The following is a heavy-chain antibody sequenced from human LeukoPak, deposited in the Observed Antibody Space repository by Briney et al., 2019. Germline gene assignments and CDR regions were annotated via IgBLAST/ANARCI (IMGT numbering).Heavy chain of an antibody. V-gene: IGHV4-39*07. J-gene: IGHJ3*02. CDR2: IYYSGST. D-gene: IGHD6-13*01. CDR1: GGSISSSSYY. Sequence: SETLSLTCTVSGGSISSSSYYWGWIRQPPGKGLEWIGSIYYSGSTYYNPSLKSRVTISVDTSKNQFSLKLSSVTAADTAVYYCAKERLDGAAAVLDDAFDIWGQGTMVTVSS. CDR3: AKERLDGAAAVLDDAFDI.